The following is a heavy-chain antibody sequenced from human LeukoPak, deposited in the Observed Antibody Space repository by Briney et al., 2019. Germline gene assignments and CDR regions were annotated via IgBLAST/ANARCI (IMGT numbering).Heavy chain of an antibody. V-gene: IGHV3-74*01. D-gene: IGHD6-19*01. CDR2: INSDGSTI. J-gene: IGHJ4*02. CDR1: GFTFSGYW. Sequence: GGSLRLSCAASGFTFSGYWMYWVRQAPGKGLVWVSRINSDGSTINYADSVKGRFTISRDNAKNTLYLQMNSLRAEDTAVYYCARAAGYSSGWYSGYFDYWGQGTLVTVSS. CDR3: ARAAGYSSGWYSGYFDY.